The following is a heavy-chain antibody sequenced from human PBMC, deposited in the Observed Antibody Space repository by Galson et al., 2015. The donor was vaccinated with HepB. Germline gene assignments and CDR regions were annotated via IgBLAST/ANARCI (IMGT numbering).Heavy chain of an antibody. J-gene: IGHJ3*02. Sequence: SLRLSCAASGFTFSSYAMSWVRQAPGKGLEWVSAISGSGGSTYYADPVKGRFTISRDNSKNTLYLQMNSLRAEDTAVYYCATDRGGGDDAFDIWGQGTMVTVSS. V-gene: IGHV3-23*01. CDR2: ISGSGGST. CDR1: GFTFSSYA. CDR3: ATDRGGGDDAFDI. D-gene: IGHD3-16*01.